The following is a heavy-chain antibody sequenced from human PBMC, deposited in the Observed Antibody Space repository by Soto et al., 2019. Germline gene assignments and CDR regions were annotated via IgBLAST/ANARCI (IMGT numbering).Heavy chain of an antibody. J-gene: IGHJ4*02. CDR3: ARGCSSGSCYYY. CDR1: VFMFSSYT. Sequence: VGSLRLSCTSSVFMFSSYTMNCVRHAPGKGLEWVSSVSFRGDIYYADSLEGRFTISRDDAKNSLYLQMNSLRAEDTAVYYCARGCSSGSCYYYWGQRTLYTVSS. CDR2: VSFRGDI. V-gene: IGHV3-21*01. D-gene: IGHD2-2*01.